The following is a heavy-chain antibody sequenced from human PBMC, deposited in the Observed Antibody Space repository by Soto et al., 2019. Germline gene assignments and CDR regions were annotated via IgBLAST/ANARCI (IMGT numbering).Heavy chain of an antibody. Sequence: SETLSLTCAVYGGSFSGYYWSWIRQPPGKGLEWIGEINHSGSTNYNPSLKSRVTISVDTSKNQFSLKLSSVTAADTAVYYCARGGMQQLPYYYYGMDVWGQGTTVTVS. CDR3: ARGGMQQLPYYYYGMDV. D-gene: IGHD6-13*01. CDR2: INHSGST. J-gene: IGHJ6*02. CDR1: GGSFSGYY. V-gene: IGHV4-34*01.